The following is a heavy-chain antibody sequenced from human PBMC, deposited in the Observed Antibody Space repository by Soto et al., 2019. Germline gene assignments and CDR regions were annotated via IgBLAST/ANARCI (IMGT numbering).Heavy chain of an antibody. J-gene: IGHJ5*02. D-gene: IGHD6-13*01. CDR1: GGTFSSYA. CDR3: ARGVQSSPGGADWFDP. V-gene: IGHV1-69*13. CDR2: IIPIFGTA. Sequence: ASVKVSCKASGGTFSSYAISWVRQAPGQGLEWMGGIIPIFGTANYAQKFQGRVTITADESTSTAYMELSSLRSEDTAVYYCARGVQSSPGGADWFDPWGQGTLVTVSS.